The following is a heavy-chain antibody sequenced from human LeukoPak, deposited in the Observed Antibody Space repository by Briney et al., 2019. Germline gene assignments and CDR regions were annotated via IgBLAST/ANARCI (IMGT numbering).Heavy chain of an antibody. Sequence: PGGSLRLSCAVSGFTFSSYEMNWVRQAPGKGLEWISYIGTFGTVIYYAGSVRGRFTISRDDSKNSLYLQMNSLRAEDTAVYYCAKEATHLSPEWNHDPWGEGTLVTVSS. V-gene: IGHV3-48*03. CDR2: IGTFGTVI. CDR3: AKEATHLSPEWNHDP. CDR1: GFTFSSYE. D-gene: IGHD1-14*01. J-gene: IGHJ5*02.